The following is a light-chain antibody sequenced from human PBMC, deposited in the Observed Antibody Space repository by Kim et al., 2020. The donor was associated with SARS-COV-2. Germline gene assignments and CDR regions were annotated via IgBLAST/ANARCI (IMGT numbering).Light chain of an antibody. Sequence: SPGERAILSCRASESVKHYLAWYQQKPGQAPRLLIHDASSRATGVPARFSGSGSGTDFTLTISRLEPEDFALYYCQQYGSSPPWTFGQGTKVDIK. CDR1: ESVKHY. J-gene: IGKJ1*01. V-gene: IGKV3-20*01. CDR2: DAS. CDR3: QQYGSSPPWT.